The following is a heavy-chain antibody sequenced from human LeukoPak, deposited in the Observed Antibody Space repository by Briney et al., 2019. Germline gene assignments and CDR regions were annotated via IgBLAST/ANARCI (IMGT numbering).Heavy chain of an antibody. Sequence: SETLSLTCTVSGVSISSYYWSWIRQPPGKGLEWIGYIYYSGSTNYNPSLKSRVTISVDTSKNQFSLKLSSVTAADTAVYYCARISGSYFDYWGQGTLVTVSS. CDR3: ARISGSYFDY. CDR1: GVSISSYY. CDR2: IYYSGST. J-gene: IGHJ4*02. D-gene: IGHD1-26*01. V-gene: IGHV4-59*01.